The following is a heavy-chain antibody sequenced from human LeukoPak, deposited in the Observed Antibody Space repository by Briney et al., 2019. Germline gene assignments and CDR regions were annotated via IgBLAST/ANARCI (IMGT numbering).Heavy chain of an antibody. Sequence: GGSLRLSCAASGFTFSSYAMHWVRQAPGKGLEWVAVISYDGSNKYYADSVKGRFTISRDNSKNTLYLQMNSLRAEDTAVYYCARDLYDILTGYPSYYYYYGMDVWGQGTTVTVSS. CDR2: ISYDGSNK. CDR3: ARDLYDILTGYPSYYYYYGMDV. D-gene: IGHD3-9*01. J-gene: IGHJ6*02. V-gene: IGHV3-30-3*01. CDR1: GFTFSSYA.